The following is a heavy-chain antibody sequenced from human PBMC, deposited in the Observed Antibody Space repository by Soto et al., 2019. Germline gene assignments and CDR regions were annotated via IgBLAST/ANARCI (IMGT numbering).Heavy chain of an antibody. CDR2: INPNSGGT. CDR1: GYTFTGYY. CDR3: ARSPRRATFDIVATNHGYYFDY. Sequence: ASVKVSCKASGYTFTGYYIHWVRQAPGQGLEWMGWINPNSGGTNYAQKFQGWVTMTRDTSISTAYMELSRLRSDDTAVYYCARSPRRATFDIVATNHGYYFDYWGQGTLVTVSS. J-gene: IGHJ4*02. V-gene: IGHV1-2*04. D-gene: IGHD5-12*01.